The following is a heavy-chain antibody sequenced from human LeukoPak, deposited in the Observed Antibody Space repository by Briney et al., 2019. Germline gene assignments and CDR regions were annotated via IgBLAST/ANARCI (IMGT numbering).Heavy chain of an antibody. D-gene: IGHD3-10*01. Sequence: PGGSLRLSCAASGFTFSIYAMHWVRQAPGKGLEWLSYISTSSRSTYYADSVKGRFTISRDNAKNTLFLDMHSLRPGDSAVYYCARSAVRGVACDYWGQGTLLTVSS. V-gene: IGHV3-48*01. CDR2: ISTSSRST. CDR1: GFTFSIYA. J-gene: IGHJ4*02. CDR3: ARSAVRGVACDY.